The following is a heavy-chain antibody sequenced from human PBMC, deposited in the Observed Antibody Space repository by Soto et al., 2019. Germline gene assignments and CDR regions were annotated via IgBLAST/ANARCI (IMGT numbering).Heavy chain of an antibody. CDR1: GFTFDDYA. D-gene: IGHD3-22*01. CDR3: AYAASGYYIFDY. V-gene: IGHV3-9*01. J-gene: IGHJ4*02. Sequence: EVQLVESGGGLVQPGRSLRLSCAASGFTFDDYAMHWVRQAPGKGLEWVSGISWNSGRIAYADSVRGRFTISRDNAKNSLYLQTISLRAEDTALYYCAYAASGYYIFDYWGQGNLVTVSS. CDR2: ISWNSGRI.